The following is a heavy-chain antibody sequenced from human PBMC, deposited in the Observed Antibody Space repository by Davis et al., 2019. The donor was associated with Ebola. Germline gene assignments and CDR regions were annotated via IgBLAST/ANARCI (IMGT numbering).Heavy chain of an antibody. Sequence: MPSETLSLTCTVSGGSVSSGSYYWSWIRQPPGKGLEWIGYIYYTGSANYNPSLKSRVSISVDTSKNQFSLKLSSVAAADAAVYYCARDAVVSRGELDFWGQGTLVTVSS. CDR2: IYYTGSA. D-gene: IGHD3-10*01. CDR1: GGSVSSGSYY. V-gene: IGHV4-61*01. CDR3: ARDAVVSRGELDF. J-gene: IGHJ4*02.